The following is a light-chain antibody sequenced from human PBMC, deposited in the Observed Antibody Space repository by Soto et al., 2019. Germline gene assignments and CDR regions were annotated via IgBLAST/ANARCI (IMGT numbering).Light chain of an antibody. CDR2: GIS. CDR3: QQYGTSPFT. J-gene: IGKJ3*01. Sequence: EIVLTQSPGTLSLSPGESATLSCRASQSINKNYFAWYQQKPGQGPRLLIYGISSRATGIPDRFSGSGSGTDFTLTISRLEPEDFAVYYCQQYGTSPFTFGPGTKVDIK. V-gene: IGKV3-20*01. CDR1: QSINKNY.